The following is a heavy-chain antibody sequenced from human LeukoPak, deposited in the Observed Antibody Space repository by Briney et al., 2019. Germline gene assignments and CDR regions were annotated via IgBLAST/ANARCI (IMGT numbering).Heavy chain of an antibody. CDR2: FGPA. J-gene: IGHJ4*02. CDR3: ARYYGSGSYYNPGPFDY. Sequence: FGPANYSQKFQGRVTITADESTSTAYMELSSLRSEDTAVYYCARYYGSGSYYNPGPFDYWGQGTLVTVSS. D-gene: IGHD3-10*01. V-gene: IGHV1-69*01.